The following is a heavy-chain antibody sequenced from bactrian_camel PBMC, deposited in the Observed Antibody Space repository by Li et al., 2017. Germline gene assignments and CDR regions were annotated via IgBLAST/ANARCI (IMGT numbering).Heavy chain of an antibody. CDR2: IRDRDGHT. D-gene: IGHD6*01. CDR1: GDTYSNNC. V-gene: IGHV3S66*01. Sequence: DVQLVESGGGSVQAGGSLRLSCTASGDTYSNNCMGWFRQAPGKEREGVAIRDRDGHTRYADSVKGRFAISKDNVKNTLYLQMNSLKPEDTAMYYCAARLRAPYEGVGSCFGKGIERYWGQGTQVTVS. CDR3: AARLRAPYEGVGSCFGKGIERY. J-gene: IGHJ4*01.